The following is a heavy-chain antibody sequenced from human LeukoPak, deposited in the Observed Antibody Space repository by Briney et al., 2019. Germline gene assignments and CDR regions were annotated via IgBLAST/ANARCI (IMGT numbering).Heavy chain of an antibody. J-gene: IGHJ4*02. CDR3: ARWLNYYDSSGYRYYFDY. Sequence: ASMKVSCKASGYTFTGYYMHWVRQAPGQGLEWMGWINSNSGGTNYAQKFQGRVTMTRDTSISTAYMELSRLRSDDTAVYYCARWLNYYDSSGYRYYFDYWGQGTLVTVSS. CDR2: INSNSGGT. D-gene: IGHD3-22*01. CDR1: GYTFTGYY. V-gene: IGHV1-2*02.